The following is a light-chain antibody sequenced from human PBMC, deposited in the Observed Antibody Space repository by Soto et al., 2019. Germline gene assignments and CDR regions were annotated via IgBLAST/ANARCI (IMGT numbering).Light chain of an antibody. CDR3: SSYSGTNYHYV. CDR2: EVS. J-gene: IGLJ1*01. Sequence: ALTQPPTGDAHFGPEVTISCTETSSRGGGYNYVSWYQQHPGKAPKLMIYEVSERPSGVPDRFSGSKSGNTASLTVSGLQADDEADYYCSSYSGTNYHYVFGTGTKVTV. V-gene: IGLV2-8*01. CDR1: SSRGGGYNY.